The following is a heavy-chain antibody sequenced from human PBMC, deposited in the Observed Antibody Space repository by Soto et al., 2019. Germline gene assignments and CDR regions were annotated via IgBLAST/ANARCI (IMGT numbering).Heavy chain of an antibody. D-gene: IGHD3-10*01. V-gene: IGHV3-23*01. CDR1: GFTFSSYA. J-gene: IGHJ5*02. CDR2: ISGSGGST. CDR3: ARLGPYGSESYSFRYNWFDP. Sequence: GGSLRLSCAASGFTFSSYAMSWVRQAPGKGLEWVSAISGSGGSTYYADSVKGRFTISRDNSKNTVYLQMNSLRPEDTAVYYCARLGPYGSESYSFRYNWFDPWGQGTLVTVSS.